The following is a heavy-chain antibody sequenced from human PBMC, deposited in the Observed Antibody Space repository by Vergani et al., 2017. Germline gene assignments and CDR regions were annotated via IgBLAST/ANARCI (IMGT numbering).Heavy chain of an antibody. V-gene: IGHV1-69-2*01. CDR2: VDPEDGET. D-gene: IGHD4-17*01. J-gene: IGHJ6*02. CDR3: ATPQTVTTGGMEV. CDR1: GYTFTDHY. Sequence: EVPLVQSGAEVKKPGATMKISCKVSGYTFTDHYMPWVKQAPGKGLEWMGLVDPEDGETIYAEKFKGRVTIAADTSTDTAHLELSSLRSEDTAVYYCATPQTVTTGGMEVWGQGTTVIVSS.